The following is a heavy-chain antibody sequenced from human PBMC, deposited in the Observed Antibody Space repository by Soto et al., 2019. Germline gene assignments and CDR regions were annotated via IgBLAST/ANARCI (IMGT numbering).Heavy chain of an antibody. Sequence: EVQLVESGGGLVKPGGSLRLSCAASGFTFSNAQMNWVRQAPGKGLEWVGRIKTKSDGGTTDYPAPVKGRFTISRDDSKNTLYLQMNSLKTEDTAVYYCTTDAALVGSGWNYWGQGTLVTVSS. CDR2: IKTKSDGGTT. CDR3: TTDAALVGSGWNY. V-gene: IGHV3-15*07. J-gene: IGHJ4*02. D-gene: IGHD6-25*01. CDR1: GFTFSNAQ.